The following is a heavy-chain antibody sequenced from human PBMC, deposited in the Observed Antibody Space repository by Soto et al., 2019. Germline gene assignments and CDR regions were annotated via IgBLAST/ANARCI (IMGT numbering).Heavy chain of an antibody. V-gene: IGHV5-51*01. CDR1: GYSFTSYW. CDR2: IYPGDSDT. J-gene: IGHJ3*02. Sequence: VESLKISCKGSGYSFTSYWIGWVRQMPGKGLEWMGIIYPGDSDTRYSPSFQGQVTISADKSISTAYLQWSSLKASDTAVYYCARHPPRNFVPDHDAFDIWGQGTMVTVSS. CDR3: ARHPPRNFVPDHDAFDI.